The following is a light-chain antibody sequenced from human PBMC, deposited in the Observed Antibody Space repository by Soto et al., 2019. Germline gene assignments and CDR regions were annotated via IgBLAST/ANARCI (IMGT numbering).Light chain of an antibody. J-gene: IGKJ2*01. CDR2: DSS. CDR3: QYHTDWPPYT. CDR1: QSVGRY. Sequence: EMVLTQSPATLSLSPGDRATLSRRASQSVGRYLAWYQQRPGQAPRLLIYDSSNRVTGIPARFSGNGSGRDFTLTISSLEPEDFAVYYCQYHTDWPPYTFGQGTTLEI. V-gene: IGKV3-11*02.